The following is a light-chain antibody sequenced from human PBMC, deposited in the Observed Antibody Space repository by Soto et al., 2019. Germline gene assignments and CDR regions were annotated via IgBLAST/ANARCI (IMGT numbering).Light chain of an antibody. CDR3: QQYHTFSIA. Sequence: DIQMTQSPSTLSSSVGYRFTITCLASQSINNWLAWYQQKPGKAPNLLISDSSDLQSGVPSRFSGSGSGTDFTLTISGLQPDDFATYYCQQYHTFSIAFGQGTRLE. CDR2: DSS. J-gene: IGKJ5*01. V-gene: IGKV1-5*01. CDR1: QSINNW.